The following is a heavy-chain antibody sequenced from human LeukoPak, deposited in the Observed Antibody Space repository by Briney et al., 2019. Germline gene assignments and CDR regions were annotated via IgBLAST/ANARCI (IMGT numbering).Heavy chain of an antibody. CDR1: GFTFSSYA. CDR2: ISSSSSYI. CDR3: ARGDGDYVLGYFDY. D-gene: IGHD4-17*01. J-gene: IGHJ4*02. Sequence: GGSLRLSCAASGFTFSSYAMSWVRQAPGKGLEWVSSISSSSSYIYYADSVKGRFTISRDNAKNSLYLQMNSLRAEDTAVYYCARGDGDYVLGYFDYWGQGTLVTVSS. V-gene: IGHV3-21*01.